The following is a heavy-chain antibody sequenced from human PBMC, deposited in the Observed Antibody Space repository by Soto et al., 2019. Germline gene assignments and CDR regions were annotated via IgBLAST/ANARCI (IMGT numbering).Heavy chain of an antibody. D-gene: IGHD3-22*01. CDR2: IGYDGSNK. CDR3: ARDYYDSSGYYYPWYFDL. J-gene: IGHJ2*01. CDR1: GFTFSSYG. V-gene: IGHV3-33*01. Sequence: QVQLVESGGGVVQPGRSLRLSCAASGFTFSSYGRHWVRQAPGKGLEWVAVIGYDGSNKYYADSVKGRFTISRDNSKNTLYLQMNSLRAEDTAVYYCARDYYDSSGYYYPWYFDLWGRGTLVTVSS.